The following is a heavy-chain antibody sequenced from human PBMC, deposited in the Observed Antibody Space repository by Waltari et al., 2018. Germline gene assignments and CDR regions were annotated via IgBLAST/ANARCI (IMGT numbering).Heavy chain of an antibody. CDR3: AHSGSYFDY. Sequence: EVRLVESGCGLVQLGGSLLLAFPAFGFYLTSYWMSWVRQAPGKGLEWVANIKEDGSDKNYVDSVKGRFTISRDNAKNSVYLQMNSLRAEDTAVYYCAHSGSYFDYWGQGTLVTVSS. CDR1: GFYLTSYW. CDR2: IKEDGSDK. J-gene: IGHJ4*02. D-gene: IGHD1-26*01. V-gene: IGHV3-7*01.